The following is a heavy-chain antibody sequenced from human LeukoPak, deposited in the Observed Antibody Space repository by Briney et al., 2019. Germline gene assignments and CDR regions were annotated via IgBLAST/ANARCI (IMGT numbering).Heavy chain of an antibody. V-gene: IGHV3-9*01. J-gene: IGHJ3*01. D-gene: IGHD6-13*01. CDR3: AKDISSHDGYSSSWVA. Sequence: PGGSLRLSCAASGFTFDDYAMHWVRQAPGKGLEWVSGISWNSGSISYADSVKGRFTISRDNAKNSLYLQMNSLRAEDTALYYCAKDISSHDGYSSSWVAWGQGTMVTVSS. CDR1: GFTFDDYA. CDR2: ISWNSGSI.